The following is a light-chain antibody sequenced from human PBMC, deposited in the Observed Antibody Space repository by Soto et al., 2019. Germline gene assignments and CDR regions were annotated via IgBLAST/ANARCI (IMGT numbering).Light chain of an antibody. CDR1: QSVSSN. CDR3: QQYNSYLYT. Sequence: EIVMTQSPATLSVSPGERATLSCRASQSVSSNLAWYQQKPGQAPRLLIYGASTRATGIPARFSGSGSGTEFTLTISSLQSEDFAVYYCQQYNSYLYTFGQGTKLEIK. J-gene: IGKJ2*01. V-gene: IGKV3-15*01. CDR2: GAS.